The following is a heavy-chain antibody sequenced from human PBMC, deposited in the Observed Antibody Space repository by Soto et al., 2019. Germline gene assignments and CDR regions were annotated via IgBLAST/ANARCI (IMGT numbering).Heavy chain of an antibody. V-gene: IGHV4-59*01. CDR1: GGSITSSY. CDR2: IYDTGISGYTPST. CDR3: ARGEDAFVYYGLDV. D-gene: IGHD3-10*01. Sequence: QVQLQESGPRLVKPSATLSLTCTVSGGSITSSYWSWIRRPPGKGLEWIAYIYDTGISGYTPSTSYNPSLKSRVTMSVDTSKSQFSLKLTSVTAADTAVYYCARGEDAFVYYGLDVWGQGITVTVSS. J-gene: IGHJ6*02.